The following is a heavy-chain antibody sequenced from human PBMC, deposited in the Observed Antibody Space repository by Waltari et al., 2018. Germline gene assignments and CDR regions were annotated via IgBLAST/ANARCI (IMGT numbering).Heavy chain of an antibody. CDR1: GGSISSYY. Sequence: QVQLQESGPGLVKPSETLSLTCTVSGGSISSYYWSWIRQPQGKGREWIRYIYYSGSTNYNPSLKSRVTISVDTSKNQFSLKLSSVTAADTAVYYCARGIMTGDGGEDDYWGQGTLVTVSS. D-gene: IGHD7-27*01. V-gene: IGHV4-59*01. CDR2: IYYSGST. J-gene: IGHJ4*02. CDR3: ARGIMTGDGGEDDY.